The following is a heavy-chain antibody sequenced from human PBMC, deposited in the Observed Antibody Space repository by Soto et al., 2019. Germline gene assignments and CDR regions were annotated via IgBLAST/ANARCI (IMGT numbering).Heavy chain of an antibody. J-gene: IGHJ5*02. V-gene: IGHV3-30*18. D-gene: IGHD2-8*01. CDR2: ISYDGSNK. CDR3: AKGPVLRTWFDP. CDR1: GFTFSSYG. Sequence: GSLRLSCAASGFTFSSYGMHWVRQAPGKGLEWVAVISYDGSNKYYADSVKGRFTISRDNSKNTLYLQMNSLRAEDTAVYYCAKGPVLRTWFDPWGQGTLVTVSS.